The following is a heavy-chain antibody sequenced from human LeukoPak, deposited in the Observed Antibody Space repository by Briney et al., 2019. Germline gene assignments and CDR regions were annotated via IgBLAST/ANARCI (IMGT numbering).Heavy chain of an antibody. V-gene: IGHV3-23*01. Sequence: GGSLRLSCAASGFTISSYAMSWVRQAPGKGLEWVSSITGCSASTYYADSVKGRFTISRDNSKNTLYLQMNSLRAEDMAVYFCAKLDYYDTNWGQGTLVTVSS. D-gene: IGHD3-22*01. CDR2: ITGCSAST. J-gene: IGHJ4*02. CDR1: GFTISSYA. CDR3: AKLDYYDTN.